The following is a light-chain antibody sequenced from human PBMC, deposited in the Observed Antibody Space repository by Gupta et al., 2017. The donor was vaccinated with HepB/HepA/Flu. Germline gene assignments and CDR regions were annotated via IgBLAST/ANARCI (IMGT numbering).Light chain of an antibody. J-gene: IGLJ2*01. CDR1: SSNIGVYYL. CDR3: CSYANDNVL. CDR2: EVV. V-gene: IGLV2-23*02. Sequence: QFALTQPASMAGSPGPSTTIPCTGASSNIGVYYLVSWYQQHPGKAPKLIIYEVVKRPSGVSNRFSGSKSGNTASLTISGLQAEDEAHYYCCSYANDNVLFGGGTKV.